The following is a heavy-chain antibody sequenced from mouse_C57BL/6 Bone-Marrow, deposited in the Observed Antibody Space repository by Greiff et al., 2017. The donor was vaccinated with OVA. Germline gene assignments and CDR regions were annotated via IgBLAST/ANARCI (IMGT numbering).Heavy chain of an antibody. Sequence: EVQLMESGGDLVKPGGSLKLSCAASGFTFSSYGMSWVRQTPDKRLEWVATISSGGSYTYYPDSVKGRFTISRDNAKNTLYLQMSSLKSEDTAMYYCARRDGYDWYFDVWGTGTTVTVSS. J-gene: IGHJ1*03. CDR2: ISSGGSYT. D-gene: IGHD2-3*01. CDR3: ARRDGYDWYFDV. V-gene: IGHV5-6*01. CDR1: GFTFSSYG.